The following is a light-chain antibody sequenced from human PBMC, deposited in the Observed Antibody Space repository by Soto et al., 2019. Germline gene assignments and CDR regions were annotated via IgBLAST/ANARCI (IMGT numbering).Light chain of an antibody. CDR3: QQTLSFPPT. Sequence: DIRMTQSPSSVSASVGDRVTITCRASQAIDSWLAWYQQKPGEAPKLLIFTGSLLHSGVPPRFSGSGSGTDFTLTIISLQPEVCATYYCQQTLSFPPTFGNETKV. V-gene: IGKV1-12*01. J-gene: IGKJ1*01. CDR2: TGS. CDR1: QAIDSW.